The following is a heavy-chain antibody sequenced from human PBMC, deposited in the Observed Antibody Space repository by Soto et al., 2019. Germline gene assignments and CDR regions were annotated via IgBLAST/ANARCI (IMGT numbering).Heavy chain of an antibody. Sequence: KPSETLSLTCTVSGGSISSYYWSWIRQPQGKGLEWIGYIYYSGRTNYNPSLKSRVTISVDTSKNQFSLKLSSVTAADTAVYYCARGWIAARWTSFDPWGQGTLVTVSS. V-gene: IGHV4-59*01. J-gene: IGHJ5*02. CDR3: ARGWIAARWTSFDP. D-gene: IGHD6-6*01. CDR2: IYYSGRT. CDR1: GGSISSYY.